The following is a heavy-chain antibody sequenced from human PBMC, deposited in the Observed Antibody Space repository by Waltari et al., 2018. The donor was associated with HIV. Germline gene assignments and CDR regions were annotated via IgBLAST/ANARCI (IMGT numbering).Heavy chain of an antibody. D-gene: IGHD6-19*01. CDR1: GFTFSSYG. V-gene: IGHV3-30*18. CDR3: AKGASGWSPGY. CDR2: ISYYEDNK. J-gene: IGHJ4*02. Sequence: QVQLVESGGGVVQPGRSLSLYCAASGFTFSSYGMHWVRQAPGKGLYVVAVISYYEDNKYYADSVKGRFTISRDNSKNTLYLQMNRLRVEDTAVYYCAKGASGWSPGYWGQGTLVTVSA.